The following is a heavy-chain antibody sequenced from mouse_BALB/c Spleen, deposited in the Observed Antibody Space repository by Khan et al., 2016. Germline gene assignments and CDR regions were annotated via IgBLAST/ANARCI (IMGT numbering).Heavy chain of an antibody. J-gene: IGHJ3*01. V-gene: IGHV1-7*01. CDR1: GYTFTSYW. Sequence: VQLQESGAELAKPGASVKMSCKASGYTFTSYWIHWVKQRPGQGLEWIGYINPSTGYTEYNQKFKDKATLTADKSSSTAYMQLSSLTSEDSAVYYGARREYGNYGVAYWGQGTLVTVSA. CDR2: INPSTGYT. D-gene: IGHD2-10*02. CDR3: ARREYGNYGVAY.